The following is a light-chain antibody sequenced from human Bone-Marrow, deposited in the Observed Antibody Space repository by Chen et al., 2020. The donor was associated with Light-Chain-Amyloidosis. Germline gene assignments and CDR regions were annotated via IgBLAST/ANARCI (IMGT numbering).Light chain of an antibody. J-gene: IGLJ2*01. V-gene: IGLV2-23*02. Sequence: HSALTQPASVSGSPGPSITIPCTGTSSDVGSYNLVSWYQHHPGKVPKLLIYEASKRPSGVSNRFSGSQSGNTASLTISGLQAEDEADYYCSSYVGSGTFVVFGGGTKVTVL. CDR2: EAS. CDR3: SSYVGSGTFVV. CDR1: SSDVGSYNL.